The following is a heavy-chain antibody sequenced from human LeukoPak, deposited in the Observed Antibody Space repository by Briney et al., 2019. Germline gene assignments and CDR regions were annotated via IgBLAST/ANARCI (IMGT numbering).Heavy chain of an antibody. CDR2: ISFDGSNK. CDR1: GFTFGSYA. Sequence: HPGGSLRLSCAASGFTFGSYAMNWVCQAPGKGLEWVALISFDGSNKSYADSVKGRFTISRDHSKNTLYLQMNSLRGEDTAVYYCARGETARVDYWGQGILVTVSS. D-gene: IGHD3-16*01. CDR3: ARGETARVDY. V-gene: IGHV3-30-3*01. J-gene: IGHJ4*02.